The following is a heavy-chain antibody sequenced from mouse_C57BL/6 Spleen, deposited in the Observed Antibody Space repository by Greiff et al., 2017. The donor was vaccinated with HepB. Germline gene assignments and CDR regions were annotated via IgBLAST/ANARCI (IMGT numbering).Heavy chain of an antibody. J-gene: IGHJ1*03. Sequence: QVQLQQPGAELVKPGASVKMSCKASGYTFTSYWITWVKQRPGQGLEWIGDIYPGSGSTNYNEKFKSKATLTVDTSSSTDYMQLSSLTSEDSAVYYCARFRRGHFDVWGTGTTVTVSS. CDR3: ARFRRGHFDV. CDR1: GYTFTSYW. V-gene: IGHV1-55*01. CDR2: IYPGSGST. D-gene: IGHD3-1*01.